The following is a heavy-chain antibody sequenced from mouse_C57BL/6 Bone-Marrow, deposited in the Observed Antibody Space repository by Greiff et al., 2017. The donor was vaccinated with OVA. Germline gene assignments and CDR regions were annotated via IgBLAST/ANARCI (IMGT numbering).Heavy chain of an antibody. CDR1: GYTFTSYW. CDR3: ARWSYYGKAYFYV. CDR2: IDPSASYP. D-gene: IGHD2-1*01. V-gene: IGHV1-69*01. Sequence: QVQLQQPGAELVMPGASVKLSCKASGYTFTSYWMHWVKQRPGQGLEWIGEIDPSASYPNYNQKFKGKSTLTVDKSSITAYMQLSSLTSEDSAVYYCARWSYYGKAYFYVWGTGTTVTVSS. J-gene: IGHJ1*03.